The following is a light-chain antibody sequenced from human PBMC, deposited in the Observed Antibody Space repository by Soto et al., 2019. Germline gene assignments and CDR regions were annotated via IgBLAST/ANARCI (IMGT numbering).Light chain of an antibody. CDR2: EGT. Sequence: LTQPASVSGSPGQSITISCSGTTSDVGGYNLVSWYQQHTAKAPKLLIYEGTQRPSGVSSRFSGSKSGNTASLTISGLQAEDEADYYCCSYASSSSYVFGTGTRSPS. CDR1: TSDVGGYNL. J-gene: IGLJ1*01. CDR3: CSYASSSSYV. V-gene: IGLV2-23*01.